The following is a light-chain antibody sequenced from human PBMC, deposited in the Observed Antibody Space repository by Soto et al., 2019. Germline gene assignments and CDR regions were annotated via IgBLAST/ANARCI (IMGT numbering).Light chain of an antibody. V-gene: IGLV1-44*01. CDR2: SND. J-gene: IGLJ1*01. CDR1: SSDVGSNT. Sequence: QSALTQPPSASATPGQRVTISCSGRSSDVGSNTVNWYQQFPGAAPKLLIYSNDQRPSGVPDRFSASKSGTSASLAISGLQSEDGADYYCATWDDSLFGHVFGTGTKVTVL. CDR3: ATWDDSLFGHV.